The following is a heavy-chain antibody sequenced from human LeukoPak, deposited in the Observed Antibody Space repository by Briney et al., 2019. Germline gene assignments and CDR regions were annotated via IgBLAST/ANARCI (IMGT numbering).Heavy chain of an antibody. CDR3: ARVLSSSSPFDY. V-gene: IGHV3-48*02. D-gene: IGHD6-6*01. CDR2: ISSGSSTI. Sequence: GGSLRLSCAASGFIFHSYSINWVRQAPGKGLEWVSYISSGSSTIYYADSVKGRFTISRDNARNSLFLQMNSLRDEDTAVYYCARVLSSSSPFDYWGQGTLVTVSS. J-gene: IGHJ4*02. CDR1: GFIFHSYS.